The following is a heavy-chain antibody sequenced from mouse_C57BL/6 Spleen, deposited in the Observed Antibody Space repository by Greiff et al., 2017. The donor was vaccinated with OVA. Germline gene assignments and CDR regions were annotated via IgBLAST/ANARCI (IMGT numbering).Heavy chain of an antibody. J-gene: IGHJ4*01. V-gene: IGHV14-2*01. D-gene: IGHD5-1*01. Sequence: EVQLQQSGAELVKPGASVKLSCTASGFNIKDYYMHWVKQRTEQGLEWIGRIDPEDGETKYAPKFKGKATITADTSSNKAYLQLSSLTSEDTAVXSCASSDSTYGYYAMDYWGQGTSVTVSS. CDR3: ASSDSTYGYYAMDY. CDR1: GFNIKDYY. CDR2: IDPEDGET.